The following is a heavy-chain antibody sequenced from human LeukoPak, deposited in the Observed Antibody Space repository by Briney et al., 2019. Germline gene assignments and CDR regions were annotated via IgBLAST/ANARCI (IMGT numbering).Heavy chain of an antibody. Sequence: SETLSLTCAVYGGSFSGYYWSGIRQPPGKGLEWIGEINHSGSTNYNPSLKSRDTISVDTSKNQFSLKLSSVTAADTAVYYCARDGQPFRGPKFYYYYGMDVWGQGTTVTVSS. J-gene: IGHJ6*02. D-gene: IGHD3-16*01. V-gene: IGHV4-34*01. CDR3: ARDGQPFRGPKFYYYYGMDV. CDR1: GGSFSGYY. CDR2: INHSGST.